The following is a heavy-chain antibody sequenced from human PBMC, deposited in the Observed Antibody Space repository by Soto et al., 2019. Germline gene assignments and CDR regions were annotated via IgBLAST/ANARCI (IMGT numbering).Heavy chain of an antibody. D-gene: IGHD5-12*01. Sequence: PGGSLRLSCATSGFTFSRCDMNWVRQAPGKGLEWVSFTSSSARYMYYADSVKGRFTISRDNSKKSLYLQMNSLRADDTAVYYCARECVDTVTSITIPSDYWGQGALVTVS. CDR2: TSSSARYM. J-gene: IGHJ4*02. V-gene: IGHV3-21*01. CDR1: GFTFSRCD. CDR3: ARECVDTVTSITIPSDY.